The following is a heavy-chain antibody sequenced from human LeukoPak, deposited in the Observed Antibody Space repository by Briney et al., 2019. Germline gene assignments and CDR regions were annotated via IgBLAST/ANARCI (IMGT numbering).Heavy chain of an antibody. CDR3: ARDWYDY. CDR2: IGGSGSYT. J-gene: IGHJ4*02. D-gene: IGHD6-13*01. CDR1: GFTFSTYA. V-gene: IGHV3-23*01. Sequence: GGSLRLSCAASGFTFSTYAMTWVRQAPGKGLEWVSVIGGSGSYTYYADSVKGRFTISRDNSKDTLYLQMNSLRPEDTAVYYCARDWYDYWGQGTLVTVSS.